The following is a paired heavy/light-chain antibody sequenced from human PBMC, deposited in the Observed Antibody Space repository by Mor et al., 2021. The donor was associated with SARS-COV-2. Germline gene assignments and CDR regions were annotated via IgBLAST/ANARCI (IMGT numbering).Heavy chain of an antibody. CDR1: GFTFSNAW. Sequence: EVQLVESGGGLVKPGGSLRLSCAASGFTFSNAWMSWVRQAPGKGLEWVGRIKSKTDGGTTDYAAPVKGRFTISRDDSKNTLYLQMNSLKTEDTAVYYCTTSKTPHIVVVPAALIGSYYYYYYGMDVWGQGTTVTVSS. CDR2: IKSKTDGGTT. V-gene: IGHV3-15*01. D-gene: IGHD2-2*01. J-gene: IGHJ6*02. CDR3: TTSKTPHIVVVPAALIGSYYYYYYGMDV.
Light chain of an antibody. CDR3: ETWDSNTHYV. Sequence: QPVLTQSSSASASLGSSVKLTCTLSSGHSSYIIAWHQQQPGKAPRYLMKLEGSGSYNKGSGVPDRFSGSSSGADRYLTISNLQSEDEADYYCETWDSNTHYVFGTGTKVTVL. CDR2: LEGSGSY. V-gene: IGLV4-60*03. CDR1: SGHSSYI. J-gene: IGLJ1*01.